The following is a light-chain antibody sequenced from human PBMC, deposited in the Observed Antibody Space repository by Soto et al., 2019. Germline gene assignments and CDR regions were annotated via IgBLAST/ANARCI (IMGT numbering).Light chain of an antibody. CDR2: GAS. CDR3: QQYGSSGT. CDR1: QSVSNNY. J-gene: IGKJ1*01. Sequence: ENVLTQSPGTLSLSPVERATLSCRASQSVSNNYLAWYQQKPGQAPRLLIYGASNRATGIPDRFSGSGSGTDFTLTISRLEPEDFAVYYCQQYGSSGTFGQGTKVDIK. V-gene: IGKV3-20*01.